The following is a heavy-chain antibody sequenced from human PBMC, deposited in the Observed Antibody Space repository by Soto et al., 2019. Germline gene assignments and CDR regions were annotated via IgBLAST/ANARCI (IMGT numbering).Heavy chain of an antibody. CDR3: ARPHYDSNTFYSFFDY. CDR1: DGSFSGYN. CDR2: IFHGGST. V-gene: IGHV4-34*12. Sequence: SETLSLTCAVYDGSFSGYNWSWIRQPPGKGLEWLGEIFHGGSTNYSPSLKSRVTISVDTSKNQFSLELSSVTAADTAVYYCARPHYDSNTFYSFFDYWGQGTPVTVS. D-gene: IGHD3-22*01. J-gene: IGHJ4*02.